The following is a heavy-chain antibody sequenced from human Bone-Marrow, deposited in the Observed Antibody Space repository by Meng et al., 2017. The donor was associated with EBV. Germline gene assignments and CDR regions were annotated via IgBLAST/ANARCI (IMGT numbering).Heavy chain of an antibody. D-gene: IGHD6-6*01. CDR1: GASVSGGTFH. CDR2: IYDGGTT. J-gene: IGHJ4*02. Sequence: QVQLPESGPGLVKPSEPLSLTCTVSGASVSGGTFHWSWIRQPPGKELEWIGYIYDGGTTIYNPSLKSRVTIFLDTSRNQFSLGLRSVTTADTAVYYCAKSSSSTPGVVDSWGQGTLVTVSS. V-gene: IGHV4-61*01. CDR3: AKSSSSTPGVVDS.